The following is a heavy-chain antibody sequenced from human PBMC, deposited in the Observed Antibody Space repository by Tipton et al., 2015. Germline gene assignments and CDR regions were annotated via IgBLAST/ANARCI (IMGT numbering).Heavy chain of an antibody. Sequence: QLVQSGGGVVQPGRSLRLSCAASGFTFSSYGIHWVRQAPGKGLEWVAVIWYDGSDKYYADSVKGRFTISRDNSKNTLYLQMNSLRAEDTAVYYCARGSAYYDFWSGASVDYWGQGTLVTVSS. CDR3: ARGSAYYDFWSGASVDY. V-gene: IGHV3-33*01. CDR2: IWYDGSDK. J-gene: IGHJ4*02. CDR1: GFTFSSYG. D-gene: IGHD3-3*01.